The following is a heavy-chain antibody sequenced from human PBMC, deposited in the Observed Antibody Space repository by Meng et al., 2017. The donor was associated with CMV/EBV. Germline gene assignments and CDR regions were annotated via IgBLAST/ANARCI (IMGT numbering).Heavy chain of an antibody. J-gene: IGHJ5*02. Sequence: QVQLGQSGVEVKRPGSSVKVSCKASGGTFSSYAISWVRQAPGQGLEWMGGIIPIFGTANYAQKFQGRVTITADESTSTAYMELSSLRSEDTAVYYCAREGGIVVVPAAPGWFDPWGQGTLVTVSS. D-gene: IGHD2-2*01. CDR3: AREGGIVVVPAAPGWFDP. CDR2: IIPIFGTA. V-gene: IGHV1-69*12. CDR1: GGTFSSYA.